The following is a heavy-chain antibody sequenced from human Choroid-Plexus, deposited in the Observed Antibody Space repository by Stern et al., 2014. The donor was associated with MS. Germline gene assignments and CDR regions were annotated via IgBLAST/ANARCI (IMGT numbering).Heavy chain of an antibody. Sequence: QVQLVQSGGGVVQPGRPRRLSCVASGFTFGSCAMHWVRQAPGKGLEWVAGISNDGNNKYYVNSWKGRFTDSRDNSQNLLYMQMSSQRPEDTAVYYCAKDRQDLTYLFDHWGQGSLVTVSS. D-gene: IGHD2-2*01. CDR2: ISNDGNNK. CDR1: GFTFGSCA. J-gene: IGHJ5*02. V-gene: IGHV3-30*18. CDR3: AKDRQDLTYLFDH.